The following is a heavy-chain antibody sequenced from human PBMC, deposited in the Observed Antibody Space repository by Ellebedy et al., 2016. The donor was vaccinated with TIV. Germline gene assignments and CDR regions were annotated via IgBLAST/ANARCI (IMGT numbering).Heavy chain of an antibody. CDR1: GGAITSSNW. CDR2: VYLGGST. J-gene: IGHJ4*02. CDR3: ASEADY. V-gene: IGHV4-4*02. Sequence: MPSETLSLTCTVSGGAITSSNWWTWVRQPPGKGLEWIGEVYLGGSTNYNPSLESLVTISIDKSKSQFSLNLTSVSAADTAVYYCASEADYWGPGTLVTVSS.